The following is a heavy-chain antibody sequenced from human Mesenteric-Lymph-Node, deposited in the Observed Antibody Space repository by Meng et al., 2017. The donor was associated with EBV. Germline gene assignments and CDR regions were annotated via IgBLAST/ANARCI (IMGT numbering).Heavy chain of an antibody. V-gene: IGHV4-39*01. CDR2: IYYRVST. CDR1: GASISSGSYY. Sequence: QLQLQAAGPGLVGPAETVSLTCTVSGASISSGSYYWGWIRQPPGKGLEWIGSIYYRVSTYYNPSLRSRVTISVDTSKNHFSLKLSSVTAADTAMYYCVSYDYGNYVSFDSWGQGILVTVSS. D-gene: IGHD4-11*01. J-gene: IGHJ4*02. CDR3: VSYDYGNYVSFDS.